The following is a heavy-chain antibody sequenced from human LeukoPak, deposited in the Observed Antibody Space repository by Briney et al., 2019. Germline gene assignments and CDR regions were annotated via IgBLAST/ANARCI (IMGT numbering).Heavy chain of an antibody. CDR1: GGTFSSYA. D-gene: IGHD5-18*01. V-gene: IGHV1-69*04. Sequence: ASVKVSCKASGGTFSSYAISWVRQAPGQGLEWMGRIIPILGIANYAQKFQGRVTITADKSTSTAYMELSSLRSEDTAVYYCARVDTAMVIDYWGQGTPVTVSS. CDR3: ARVDTAMVIDY. J-gene: IGHJ4*02. CDR2: IIPILGIA.